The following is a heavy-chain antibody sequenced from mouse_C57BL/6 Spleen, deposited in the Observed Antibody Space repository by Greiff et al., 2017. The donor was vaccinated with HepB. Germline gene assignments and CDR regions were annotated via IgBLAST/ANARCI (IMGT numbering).Heavy chain of an antibody. CDR1: GFTFSSYA. V-gene: IGHV5-9-1*02. Sequence: EVKLEESGEGLVKPGGSLKLSCAASGFTFSSYAMSWVRQTPEKRLEWVAYISSGGDYIYYADTVKGRFTISRDNARNTLYLQMSSLKSEDTAMYYCTREPDYYGSSYWYFDVWGTGTTVTVSS. CDR3: TREPDYYGSSYWYFDV. D-gene: IGHD1-1*01. CDR2: ISSGGDYI. J-gene: IGHJ1*03.